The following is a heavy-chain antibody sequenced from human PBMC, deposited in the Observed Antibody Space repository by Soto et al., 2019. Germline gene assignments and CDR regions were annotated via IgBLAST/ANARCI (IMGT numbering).Heavy chain of an antibody. CDR3: ASIAAPGTNNFDF. V-gene: IGHV4-39*01. CDR2: IYYSGNT. D-gene: IGHD2-21*01. CDR1: GGSLGSSSYY. J-gene: IGHJ4*02. Sequence: PSETLSLTCTVSGGSLGSSSYYWGWIRQSPGKGLEWIGNIYYSGNTFYNPSLKSRVTIYVDTSKNQFYLHLSSVTAADTAIFYCASIAAPGTNNFDFWGQGTLVTVSS.